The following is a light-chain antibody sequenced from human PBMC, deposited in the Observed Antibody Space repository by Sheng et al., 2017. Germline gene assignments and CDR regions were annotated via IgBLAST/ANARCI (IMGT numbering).Light chain of an antibody. CDR3: QQTYSTVWA. CDR2: GAS. J-gene: IGKJ1*01. Sequence: QLTQSPSSLSASVGDRVIITCRASQGISTYLAWYQQKPEKAPNLLIYGASTLQSGVPSRFSGSGSGTDFTLTISSLQPEDFATYYCQQTYSTVWAFGQGTKVEIK. CDR1: QGISTY. V-gene: IGKV1-9*01.